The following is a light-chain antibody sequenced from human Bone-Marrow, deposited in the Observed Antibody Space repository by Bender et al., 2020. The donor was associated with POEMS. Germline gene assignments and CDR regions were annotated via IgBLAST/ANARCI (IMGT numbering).Light chain of an antibody. CDR3: QSVARGGAYRV. V-gene: IGLV3-25*03. Sequence: SYEMTQPPSVSVSPGQAARITCSGDELPEKYACWYQQKPGQAPGLLIYKDNERPSGIPERFSGSRSGRTVTLTISGVQAEDEADYYCQSVARGGAYRVFGSGTKVTVL. J-gene: IGLJ1*01. CDR1: ELPEKY. CDR2: KDN.